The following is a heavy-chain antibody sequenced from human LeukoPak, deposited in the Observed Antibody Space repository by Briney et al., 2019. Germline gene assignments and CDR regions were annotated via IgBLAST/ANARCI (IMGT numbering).Heavy chain of an antibody. D-gene: IGHD3-22*01. Sequence: ASVKVSCKASDYTFTSFGISWVRQAPGQGLEWMGWISAYNGNTNYAQKLQGRVTMTTDTSTSTAYMELRSLRSDDTAVYYCARVGTYYYDSSGYSDAFDIWGQGTMATVSS. CDR2: ISAYNGNT. CDR3: ARVGTYYYDSSGYSDAFDI. CDR1: DYTFTSFG. V-gene: IGHV1-18*01. J-gene: IGHJ3*02.